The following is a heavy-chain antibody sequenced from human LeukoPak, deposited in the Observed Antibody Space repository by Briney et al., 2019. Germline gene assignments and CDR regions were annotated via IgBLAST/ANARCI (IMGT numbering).Heavy chain of an antibody. Sequence: PGGSLRLSCAASGFTFSSYSMNWVRQAPGKGLEWVSSISSSSSYIYYADSVKGRFTISRDNAKNSLYLQMNSLRAEDTAVYYCARDWGSTIPSYAFDIWGQGTMVTVSS. CDR1: GFTFSSYS. V-gene: IGHV3-21*04. CDR2: ISSSSSYI. D-gene: IGHD2-2*01. CDR3: ARDWGSTIPSYAFDI. J-gene: IGHJ3*02.